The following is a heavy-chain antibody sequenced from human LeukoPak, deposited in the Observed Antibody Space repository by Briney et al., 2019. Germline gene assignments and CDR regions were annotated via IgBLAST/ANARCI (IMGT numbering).Heavy chain of an antibody. D-gene: IGHD3-22*01. CDR2: IYYSGST. V-gene: IGHV4-39*01. CDR1: GGSISSSSYY. J-gene: IGHJ4*01. Sequence: PSETLSLTCTVSGGSISSSSYYWGWIRQPPGKGLEWIGSIYYSGSTYYNPSLKSRVTISADTSKNQFSLKLSSVTAADTAVYYCARTRSSGYLTFDYWGQGILVTVSS. CDR3: ARTRSSGYLTFDY.